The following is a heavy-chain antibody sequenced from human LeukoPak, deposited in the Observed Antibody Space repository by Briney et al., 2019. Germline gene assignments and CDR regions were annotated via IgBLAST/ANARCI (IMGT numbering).Heavy chain of an antibody. Sequence: SETLSLTCTVSGGSVSSGDYYWSWIRQPPGKGLEWIGYIYYSGSTYYNPSLKSRVTISVDTSKNQFSLKLSSVTAADTAVYYCASCHPYYYDSSGPEDAFDIWGQGTMVTVSS. D-gene: IGHD3-22*01. J-gene: IGHJ3*02. CDR1: GGSVSSGDYY. V-gene: IGHV4-30-4*01. CDR3: ASCHPYYYDSSGPEDAFDI. CDR2: IYYSGST.